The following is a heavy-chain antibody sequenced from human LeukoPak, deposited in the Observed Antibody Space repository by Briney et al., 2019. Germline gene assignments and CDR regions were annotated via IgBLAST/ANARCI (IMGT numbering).Heavy chain of an antibody. Sequence: ASVKASCKASGYTFTSYGISWVRQAPGQGLEWMGWISAYNGNTNYAQKLQGRVTMTTDTSTSTAYMELRSLRSDDTAVYYCARFGLGKHIEVAGIPFDIWGQGTMVTVSS. J-gene: IGHJ3*02. CDR2: ISAYNGNT. CDR3: ARFGLGKHIEVAGIPFDI. CDR1: GYTFTSYG. V-gene: IGHV1-18*01. D-gene: IGHD6-19*01.